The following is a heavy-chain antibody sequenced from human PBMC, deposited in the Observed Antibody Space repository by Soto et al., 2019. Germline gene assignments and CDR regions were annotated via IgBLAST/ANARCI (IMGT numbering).Heavy chain of an antibody. V-gene: IGHV4-30-2*01. J-gene: IGHJ4*02. CDR1: GGSISSGGYS. CDR2: IYHSGST. Sequence: PSETLSLTCAVSGGSISSGGYSWSWIRQPPGKGLEWIGYIYHSGSTYYNSSLKSRVTMTWDTSITTAYLDLTRLTTNDTATYFCATWVDYGDFEGFDFWGQGTLVTVSS. D-gene: IGHD4-17*01. CDR3: ATWVDYGDFEGFDF.